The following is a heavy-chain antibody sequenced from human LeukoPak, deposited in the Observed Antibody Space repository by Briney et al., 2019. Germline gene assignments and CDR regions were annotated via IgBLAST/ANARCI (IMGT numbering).Heavy chain of an antibody. J-gene: IGHJ4*02. CDR2: INSNSGGT. CDR3: ARGSERCSSTSCPNKPFDY. Sequence: ASVKVSCKASGYTFTSYGISWVRQAPGQGLEWMGWINSNSGGTKYEQKFQGRVTMTRDTSISTVYMELSRLRFDDTAVYYCARGSERCSSTSCPNKPFDYWGQGTLVTVSS. CDR1: GYTFTSYG. V-gene: IGHV1-2*02. D-gene: IGHD2-2*01.